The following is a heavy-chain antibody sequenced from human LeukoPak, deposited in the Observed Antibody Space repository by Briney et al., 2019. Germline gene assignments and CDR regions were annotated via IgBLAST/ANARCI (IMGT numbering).Heavy chain of an antibody. V-gene: IGHV1-69*01. CDR1: GFTFSSYA. D-gene: IGHD2-15*01. Sequence: GRSLRLSCAASGFTFSSYAISWVRQAPGQGLEWMGGIIPIFGTANYAQKFQGRVTITADESTSTAYMELSSLRSEDTAVYYCARASSCSGGSCHAATYDYWGQGTLVTVSS. CDR3: ARASSCSGGSCHAATYDY. CDR2: IIPIFGTA. J-gene: IGHJ4*02.